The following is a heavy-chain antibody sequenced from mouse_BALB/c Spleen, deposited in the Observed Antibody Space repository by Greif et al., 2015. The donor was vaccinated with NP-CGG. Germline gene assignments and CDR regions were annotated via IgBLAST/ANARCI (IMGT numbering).Heavy chain of an antibody. V-gene: IGHV1-5*01. CDR2: IYPGNSDT. D-gene: IGHD2-1*01. J-gene: IGHJ2*01. CDR3: TRADGNYYFFDY. CDR1: DYSFTSYW. Sequence: EVQLQESGTVLARPGASVKMSCKASDYSFTSYWMHWVKQRPGQGLEWIGAIYPGNSDTSYNQKFKGKAKLTAVTSASTAYMELSSLTNEDSAVYYCTRADGNYYFFDYWGQGTTLTVSS.